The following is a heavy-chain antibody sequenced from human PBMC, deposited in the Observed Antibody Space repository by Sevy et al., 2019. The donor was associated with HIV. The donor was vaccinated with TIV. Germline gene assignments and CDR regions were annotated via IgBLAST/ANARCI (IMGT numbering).Heavy chain of an antibody. CDR2: ISSSSSYI. D-gene: IGHD6-6*01. CDR3: AREGIAARRTDY. Sequence: GGSLRLSCAASGFTFSSYSMNWDRQAPGKGLEWVSSISSSSSYIYYADSVKGRFTISRDNAKNSLYLQMNSLRAEDTAVYYCAREGIAARRTDYWGQGTLVTVSS. CDR1: GFTFSSYS. J-gene: IGHJ4*02. V-gene: IGHV3-21*01.